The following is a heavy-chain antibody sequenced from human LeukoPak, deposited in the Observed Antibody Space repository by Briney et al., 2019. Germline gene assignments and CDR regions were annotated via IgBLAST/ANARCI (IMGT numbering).Heavy chain of an antibody. Sequence: SQTLSPTCTVSGGSISSGDYYWSWIRQPPGKGLEWIGYIYYSGSTYYNPSLNSLVTISVDTSKNQFSLKLSSVTAADTAVYYCARVVVVVVAATPFESHWFDPWGQGTLVTVSS. D-gene: IGHD2-15*01. J-gene: IGHJ5*02. V-gene: IGHV4-30-4*01. CDR2: IYYSGST. CDR3: ARVVVVVVAATPFESHWFDP. CDR1: GGSISSGDYY.